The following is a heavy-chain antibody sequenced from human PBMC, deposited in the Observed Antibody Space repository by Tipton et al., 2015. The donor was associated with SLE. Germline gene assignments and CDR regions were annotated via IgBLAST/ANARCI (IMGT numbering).Heavy chain of an antibody. CDR1: GFTFTGYL. D-gene: IGHD3-16*01. CDR3: NCGGEGDAFDI. CDR2: IKQDESEK. J-gene: IGHJ3*02. V-gene: IGHV3-7*01. Sequence: GSLRLSCAASGFTFTGYLMSWVRQAPGKGLEWVAKIKQDESEKSYVGSVMGRFTISKDNAKNSLYLQMNSLRVEDTAVYYCNCGGEGDAFDIWGQGTKVTVSS.